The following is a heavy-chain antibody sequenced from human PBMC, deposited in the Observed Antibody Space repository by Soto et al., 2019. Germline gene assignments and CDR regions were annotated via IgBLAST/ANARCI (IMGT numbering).Heavy chain of an antibody. CDR2: IIPIFGTA. Sequence: SVKVSCKASGSTFSSYAISWVRQAPGQGLEWMGGIIPIFGTANYAQKFQGRVTITADESTSTAYMELSSLRSEDTAVYYCARGRTTDYYDSSGYYDYWGQGTLVTVSS. J-gene: IGHJ4*02. CDR1: GSTFSSYA. D-gene: IGHD3-22*01. CDR3: ARGRTTDYYDSSGYYDY. V-gene: IGHV1-69*13.